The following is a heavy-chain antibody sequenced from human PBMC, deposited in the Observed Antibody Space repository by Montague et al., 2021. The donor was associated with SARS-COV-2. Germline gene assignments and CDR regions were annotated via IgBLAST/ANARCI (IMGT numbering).Heavy chain of an antibody. J-gene: IGHJ4*02. CDR2: IWYDGSNK. CDR1: GFTFSSYG. V-gene: IGHV3-33*01. D-gene: IGHD1/OR15-1a*01. CDR3: ARDFGILTGTAPEDY. Sequence: SLRLSCAASGFTFSSYGMHWVRQAPGKGLEWVAVIWYDGSNKYYADSVKGRFTISRDNSKNTLYLQMNSLRAEDTAVYYCARDFGILTGTAPEDYWGQGTLDTVSS.